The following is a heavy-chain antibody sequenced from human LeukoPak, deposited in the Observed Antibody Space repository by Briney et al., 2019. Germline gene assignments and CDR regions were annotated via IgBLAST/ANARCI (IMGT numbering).Heavy chain of an antibody. V-gene: IGHV3-23*01. CDR1: GFTFSSYA. D-gene: IGHD2-15*01. Sequence: PGGSLRLSCAASGFTFSSYAMHWVRQAPAKGLEWVSAISGSGGTTYYADSVKGRFTISRDNSKNTLYLQMNSLRAEDTAVYYCAKPPRDIAVALYYYYGMDVWGQGTTVTVSS. CDR2: ISGSGGTT. J-gene: IGHJ6*02. CDR3: AKPPRDIAVALYYYYGMDV.